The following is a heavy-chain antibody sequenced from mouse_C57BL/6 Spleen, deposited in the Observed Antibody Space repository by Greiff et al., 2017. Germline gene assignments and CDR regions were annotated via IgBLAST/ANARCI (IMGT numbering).Heavy chain of an antibody. V-gene: IGHV1-69*01. CDR2: IVPSDSYT. D-gene: IGHD2-1*01. CDR3: ARIAYYGNSCFDY. J-gene: IGHJ2*01. Sequence: QVQLQQSGAELVMPGASVKLSCKASGYTFTSYWMHWVKQRPGQGLEWIGEIVPSDSYTNYNQKFKGKSTLTVDKSSSTAYMQLSSLTSEDSAVYYCARIAYYGNSCFDYWGQGTTLTVSS. CDR1: GYTFTSYW.